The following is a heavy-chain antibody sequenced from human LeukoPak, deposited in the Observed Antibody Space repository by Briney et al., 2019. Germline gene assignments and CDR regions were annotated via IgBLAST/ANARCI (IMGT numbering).Heavy chain of an antibody. CDR1: GGSISSGRYY. D-gene: IGHD3-3*01. Sequence: SETLSLTCTVSGGSISSGRYYCSWIRHPAGQGLEWIGRFYTSGSTNYNPSLKSRVTISVDTSKNQFSLKLSSVTAADTAVYYCARAENDFWSGYYFDYWGQGTLVTVSS. CDR3: ARAENDFWSGYYFDY. V-gene: IGHV4-61*02. J-gene: IGHJ4*02. CDR2: FYTSGST.